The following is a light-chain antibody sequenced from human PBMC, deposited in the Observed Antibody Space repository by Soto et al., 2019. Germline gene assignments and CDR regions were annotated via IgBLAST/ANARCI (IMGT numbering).Light chain of an antibody. J-gene: IGLJ1*01. Sequence: QSALAQPASVSGSPGQSITISCTGTSSNVGNFNVVSWYQQHPGKAPKVIIYDVTERPSGVSNRFSGSKSGNTASLTISGLQAEDEADYYCYSYAGSGTNVFGTGTQLTVL. CDR2: DVT. V-gene: IGLV2-23*02. CDR1: SSNVGNFNV. CDR3: YSYAGSGTNV.